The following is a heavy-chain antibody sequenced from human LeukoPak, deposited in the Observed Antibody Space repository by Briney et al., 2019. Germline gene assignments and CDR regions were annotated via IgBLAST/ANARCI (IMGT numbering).Heavy chain of an antibody. J-gene: IGHJ5*02. V-gene: IGHV3-7*01. CDR3: ASQSYAKFDP. D-gene: IGHD3-16*01. Sequence: GGSLRLSCAASGLTFSSRWMSWVRQAPGKGLEWLGNIQPDGREQYPVDSVKGRSTISRDNARNSLFLQMNSLRVEDTAVYYCASQSYAKFDPWGLGTLVTVSS. CDR1: GLTFSSRW. CDR2: IQPDGREQ.